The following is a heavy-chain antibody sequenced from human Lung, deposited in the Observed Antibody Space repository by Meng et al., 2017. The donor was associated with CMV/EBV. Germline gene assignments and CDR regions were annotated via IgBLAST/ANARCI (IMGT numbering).Heavy chain of an antibody. CDR2: ISSSSSYI. D-gene: IGHD3-22*01. V-gene: IGHV3-21*01. Sequence: YRMNWGRQAPGKGLEWVSSISSSSSYIYYADSVKGRFTISRDNAKNSLYLQMNSLRAEDTAVYYCARTSLEGHYYDSSGYYGNWFDPWGQGTLVTVSS. CDR3: ARTSLEGHYYDSSGYYGNWFDP. CDR1: YR. J-gene: IGHJ5*02.